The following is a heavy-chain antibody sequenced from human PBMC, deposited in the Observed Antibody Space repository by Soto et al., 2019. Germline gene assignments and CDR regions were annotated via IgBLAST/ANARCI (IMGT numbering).Heavy chain of an antibody. J-gene: IGHJ4*02. CDR2: IIPMLRMA. V-gene: IGHV1-69*02. D-gene: IGHD3-10*01. CDR3: ATNYGSGSTHFDY. Sequence: QVQLVQSGAEVKKPGSSVKVSCTASGGTFSSYTISWVRQVPGQGLEWMGRIIPMLRMANFAQNFQGRVTMPADESTSTACMELSSLRSEDTAVYYCATNYGSGSTHFDYWGQGTLVTVSS. CDR1: GGTFSSYT.